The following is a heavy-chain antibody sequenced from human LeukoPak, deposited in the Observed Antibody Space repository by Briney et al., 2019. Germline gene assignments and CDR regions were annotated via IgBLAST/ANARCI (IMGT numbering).Heavy chain of an antibody. Sequence: SETLSLTCTVSGGSVSSYYWNWIRQPPGKGLEWIGYIYYSGSTNYNPSLRSRVTISIDTSKNQFSLKLNSVTAADTAVYYCARWDSGSYFLDYWGQGTLVTVSS. D-gene: IGHD1-26*01. V-gene: IGHV4-59*02. CDR1: GGSVSSYY. CDR2: IYYSGST. J-gene: IGHJ4*02. CDR3: ARWDSGSYFLDY.